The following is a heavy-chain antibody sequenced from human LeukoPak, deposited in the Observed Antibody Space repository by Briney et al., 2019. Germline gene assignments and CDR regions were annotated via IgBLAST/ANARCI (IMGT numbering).Heavy chain of an antibody. Sequence: GGSLRLSYTGSGFRFVDYAMSWVRQAPGKGLEWVGFIRSNVYGGTTDYVASVKGRVTISRDDSKSTAYLQMNSLKTEDTAVYYCTRASRYCSGGNCYRFFDYWGQGTLVTVSS. J-gene: IGHJ4*02. CDR3: TRASRYCSGGNCYRFFDY. D-gene: IGHD2-15*01. CDR2: IRSNVYGGTT. CDR1: GFRFVDYA. V-gene: IGHV3-49*04.